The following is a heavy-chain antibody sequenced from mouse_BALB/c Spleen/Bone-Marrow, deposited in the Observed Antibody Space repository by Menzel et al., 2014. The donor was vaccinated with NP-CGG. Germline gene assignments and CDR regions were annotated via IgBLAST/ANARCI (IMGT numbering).Heavy chain of an antibody. CDR2: IDPSTGRT. D-gene: IGHD2-2*01. CDR3: ARINGYDC. Sequence: QVQLQQSGAELVKPGASVKLSCKAPGYAFTSYWMHWVKQRPGQGLEWIGEIDPSTGRTDYNKKFKSQATLTVDKSSSTAYMHLSSLTSEDSAVYYCARINGYDCWGQGTTLTVSS. J-gene: IGHJ2*01. V-gene: IGHV1S81*02. CDR1: GYAFTSYW.